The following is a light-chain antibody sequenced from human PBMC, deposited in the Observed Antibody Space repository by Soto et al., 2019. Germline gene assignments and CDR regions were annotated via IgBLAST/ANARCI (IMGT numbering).Light chain of an antibody. Sequence: VVLTQSPATLSLCTGERATLSYRTSLSVSVYLDWYQQKPGQAPRLVISDASNRATGIPARFSGSGSGTDFTLTISSLEPQDFAVYYCHQRQYWPPITFGQGTRLEIK. J-gene: IGKJ5*01. CDR1: LSVSVY. CDR2: DAS. V-gene: IGKV3-11*01. CDR3: HQRQYWPPIT.